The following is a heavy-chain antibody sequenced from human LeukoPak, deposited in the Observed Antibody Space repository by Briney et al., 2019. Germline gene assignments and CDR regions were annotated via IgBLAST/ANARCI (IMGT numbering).Heavy chain of an antibody. CDR3: ARDEVGALPEDI. D-gene: IGHD1-26*01. CDR1: GFRFSSYW. CDR2: IKQDGSLE. V-gene: IGHV3-7*01. J-gene: IGHJ3*02. Sequence: PGGSLRLSCAASGFRFSSYWMSWVRQAPGKGLEWVANIKQDGSLENYGDSVKGRFTISRDNAKNSLYLQMKSLRAEDTGVYYCARDEVGALPEDIWGQGTLVTVSS.